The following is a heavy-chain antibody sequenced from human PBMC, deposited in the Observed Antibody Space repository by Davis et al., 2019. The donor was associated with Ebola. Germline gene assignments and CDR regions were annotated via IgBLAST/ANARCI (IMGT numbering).Heavy chain of an antibody. CDR1: GGTFSSYA. CDR3: ARVAGTHYYYGMDV. D-gene: IGHD6-13*01. Sequence: SVKVSCKASGGTFSSYAISWVRQAPGQGLEWMGRIIPILGIANYAQKFQGRVTITADKYTSTAHMELSSLRSEDTAVYYCARVAGTHYYYGMDVWGQGTTVTVSS. V-gene: IGHV1-69*04. CDR2: IIPILGIA. J-gene: IGHJ6*02.